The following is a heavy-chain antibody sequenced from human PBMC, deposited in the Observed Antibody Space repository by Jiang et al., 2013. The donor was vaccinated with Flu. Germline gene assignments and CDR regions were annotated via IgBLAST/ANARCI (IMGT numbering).Heavy chain of an antibody. D-gene: IGHD3-9*01. CDR1: GGSISSGGYY. CDR2: IYYSGST. J-gene: IGHJ4*02. Sequence: GPGLVKPSQTLSLTCTVSGGSISSGGYYWSWIRQHPGKGLEWIGYIYYSGSTYYNPSLKSRVTISVDTSKNQFSLKLSSVTAADTAVYYCARSHFDSTYYFDYWGQGTLVTVSS. CDR3: ARSHFDSTYYFDY. V-gene: IGHV4-31*03.